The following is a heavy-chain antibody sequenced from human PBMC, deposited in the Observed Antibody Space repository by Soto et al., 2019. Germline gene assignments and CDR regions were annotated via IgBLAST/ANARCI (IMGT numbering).Heavy chain of an antibody. CDR2: ISSSGCII. D-gene: IGHD4-4*01. V-gene: IGHV3-11*01. CDR3: ALAGYDSNYYAVTPLSAGHF. Sequence: QVQLVVSGGGLVKPGGSLRISCAASGFTFSDYYISWIRQAPGKGLEWVSYISSSGCIIYYADSVKGRFTISRDNAKNSLYLLMNSLRAEDTAVYYCALAGYDSNYYAVTPLSAGHFWGQGTLVTVSS. J-gene: IGHJ4*02. CDR1: GFTFSDYY.